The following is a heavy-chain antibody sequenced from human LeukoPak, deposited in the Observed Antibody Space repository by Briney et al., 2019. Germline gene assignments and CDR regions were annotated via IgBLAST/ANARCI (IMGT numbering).Heavy chain of an antibody. CDR3: ARAPNYYDSSGQEYFDY. Sequence: SVKVSCKASGGTVSSYAISWVRQAPGQGLEWMGRIIPILGIANYAQKFQGRVTITADKSTSTAYMELSSLRSEDTAVYYCARAPNYYDSSGQEYFDYWGQGTLVTVSS. J-gene: IGHJ4*02. V-gene: IGHV1-69*04. D-gene: IGHD3-22*01. CDR1: GGTVSSYA. CDR2: IIPILGIA.